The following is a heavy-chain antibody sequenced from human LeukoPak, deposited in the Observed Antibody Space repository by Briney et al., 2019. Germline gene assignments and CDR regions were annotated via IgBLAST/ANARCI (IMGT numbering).Heavy chain of an antibody. CDR1: GGSISSYY. J-gene: IGHJ3*02. V-gene: IGHV4-59*01. CDR3: ARTTVTIGERYAFDI. CDR2: IYYSGST. Sequence: SETLSLTCTVSGGSISSYYWSWIRQPPGKGLEWIGYIYYSGSTNYNPSLKSRVTISVDTSKNQFSLKLSSVTAADTAVYYCARTTVTIGERYAFDIWGQGTMVTVSS. D-gene: IGHD4-17*01.